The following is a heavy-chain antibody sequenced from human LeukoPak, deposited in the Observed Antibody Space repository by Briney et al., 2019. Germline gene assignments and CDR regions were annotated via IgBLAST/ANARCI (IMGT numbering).Heavy chain of an antibody. D-gene: IGHD2-21*02. J-gene: IGHJ4*02. CDR2: IYHSGST. CDR1: GDSISSTNYY. CDR3: ARGSGDSPFDY. V-gene: IGHV4-39*07. Sequence: SETLSLTCTVSGDSISSTNYYWGWILQPPGKGVEWIGSIYHSGSTYYNPSLKSRVTISVDTSKNQFSLKLSSVTAADTAVYYCARGSGDSPFDYWGQGTLVTVSS.